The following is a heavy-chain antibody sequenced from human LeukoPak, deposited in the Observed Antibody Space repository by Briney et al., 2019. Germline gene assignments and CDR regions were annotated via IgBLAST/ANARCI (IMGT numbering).Heavy chain of an antibody. J-gene: IGHJ1*01. CDR2: IKSDGST. Sequence: GGSLRLSCAASGFTFNSYWMHWVRQAPGKGLVWVSRIKSDGSTRYADSVKGRFTISRDNAKNTVSLQMTSLRAEDTGVYYCARAPSEIGGYYPEYFRNWGQGTLVIVSS. D-gene: IGHD3-22*01. CDR1: GFTFNSYW. CDR3: ARAPSEIGGYYPEYFRN. V-gene: IGHV3-74*01.